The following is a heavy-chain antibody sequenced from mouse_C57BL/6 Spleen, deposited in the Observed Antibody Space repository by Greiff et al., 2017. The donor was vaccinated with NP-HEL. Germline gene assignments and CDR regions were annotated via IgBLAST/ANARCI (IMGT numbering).Heavy chain of an antibody. CDR1: GFTFSNYW. V-gene: IGHV6-3*01. D-gene: IGHD5-1*01. CDR2: IRLKSDNYAT. Sequence: EVKLVESGGGLVQPGGSMKLSCVASGFTFSNYWMNWVRQSPEKGLEWVAQIRLKSDNYATNYAESVKGRFTISRDDSKSSVYLQMNNLRAEDTGMYYCTGEYPYYAMDYWGQGTSVTVSS. CDR3: TGEYPYYAMDY. J-gene: IGHJ4*01.